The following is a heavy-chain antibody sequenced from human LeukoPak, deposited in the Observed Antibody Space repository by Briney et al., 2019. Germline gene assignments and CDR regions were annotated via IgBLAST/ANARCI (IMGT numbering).Heavy chain of an antibody. J-gene: IGHJ5*02. CDR1: GLTFSNAW. D-gene: IGHD1-26*01. V-gene: IGHV3-15*05. CDR2: IKSKTDGGKT. Sequence: GGSLRLSCAASGLTFSNAWMRWVRQAPGKGPEWVGRIKSKTDGGKTDYAAPVKGRFTISRDDSKNTLYLQMNSLKTEDTAVYYCTTELRWELVDVDRWGQGTPVTVSS. CDR3: TTELRWELVDVDR.